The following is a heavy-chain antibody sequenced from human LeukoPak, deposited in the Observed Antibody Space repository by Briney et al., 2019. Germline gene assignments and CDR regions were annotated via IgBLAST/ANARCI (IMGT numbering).Heavy chain of an antibody. CDR1: GFTLSNYA. V-gene: IGHV3-23*01. J-gene: IGHJ4*02. CDR2: ISGSGGST. CDR3: VRSPL. Sequence: GGSLRLSCAASGFTLSNYAMNWVRQAPGKGLEWVSAISGSGGSTYYADSVKGRFTISRDNSKNTLYLQMHSLRVEDTAVYYCVRSPLWGQGTLVTVSS.